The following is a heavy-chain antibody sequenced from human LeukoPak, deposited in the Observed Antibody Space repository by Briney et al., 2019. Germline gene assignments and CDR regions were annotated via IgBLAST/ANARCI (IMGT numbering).Heavy chain of an antibody. CDR3: ARDSVYGSGYPYYFDY. D-gene: IGHD3-3*01. V-gene: IGHV3-21*01. Sequence: GGSLRLSCAASGFTFSSYSMNWVRQAPGKGLEWVSSISSSSSYIYYADSVKGRFTISRDNAKNSLYLQMSSLRAEDTAVYYCARDSVYGSGYPYYFDYWGQGTLVAVSS. CDR2: ISSSSSYI. CDR1: GFTFSSYS. J-gene: IGHJ4*02.